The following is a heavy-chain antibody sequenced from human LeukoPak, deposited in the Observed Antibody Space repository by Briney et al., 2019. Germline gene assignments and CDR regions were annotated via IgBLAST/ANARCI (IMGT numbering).Heavy chain of an antibody. J-gene: IGHJ6*02. CDR2: IIPIFGTA. CDR3: ARDLKSIVTYNQQTNYGMDV. Sequence: SVKVSCKASGGTFSSYAISWVRQAPGQGLEWMGGIIPIFGTASYAQKFQGRVTITADESTSTAYMELSSLRSEDTAVYYCARDLKSIVTYNQQTNYGMDVWGQGTTVTVSS. D-gene: IGHD5-24*01. V-gene: IGHV1-69*13. CDR1: GGTFSSYA.